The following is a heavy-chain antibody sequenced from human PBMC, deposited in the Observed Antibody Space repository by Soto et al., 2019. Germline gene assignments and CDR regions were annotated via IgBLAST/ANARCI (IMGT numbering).Heavy chain of an antibody. CDR1: GYTFTSYG. V-gene: IGHV1-18*01. J-gene: IGHJ5*02. Sequence: ASVKVSCKASGYTFTSYGISWVRQAPGQGLEWMGWISAYNGNTNYAQKLQGRVTMTTDTSTSTAYMELRSLRSDDTAVYYCARADEGYCSGGSCPNWFDPWGQGTLVTVSS. CDR3: ARADEGYCSGGSCPNWFDP. CDR2: ISAYNGNT. D-gene: IGHD2-15*01.